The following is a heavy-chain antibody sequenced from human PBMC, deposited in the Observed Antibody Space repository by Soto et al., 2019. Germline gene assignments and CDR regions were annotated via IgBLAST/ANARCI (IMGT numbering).Heavy chain of an antibody. J-gene: IGHJ6*02. V-gene: IGHV3-30*18. CDR3: AKDLGGYSYYGMDV. Sequence: VGSLRLSCAASGCTFSSYGMRWVRQAPGKGLEWVAVISYDGSNKYYADSVKGRFTISRDNSKNTLYLQMNSLRAEDTAVYYCAKDLGGYSYYGMDVWGRGTTVTVSS. CDR2: ISYDGSNK. D-gene: IGHD3-10*01. CDR1: GCTFSSYG.